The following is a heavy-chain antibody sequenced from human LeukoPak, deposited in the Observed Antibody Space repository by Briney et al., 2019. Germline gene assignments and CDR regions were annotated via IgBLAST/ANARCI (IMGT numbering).Heavy chain of an antibody. CDR3: ARGSGDEQWLVRY. V-gene: IGHV3-30*04. J-gene: IGHJ4*02. CDR1: GFTFSSSA. Sequence: PGGALRPSCAASGFTFSSSAIHWVRQAPGKGLEWVAVISYDGSNKYYADSVKGRFTISRDNSKNTLYLQMNSLRAEDTAVYYCARGSGDEQWLVRYWGQGTLVTVSS. CDR2: ISYDGSNK. D-gene: IGHD6-19*01.